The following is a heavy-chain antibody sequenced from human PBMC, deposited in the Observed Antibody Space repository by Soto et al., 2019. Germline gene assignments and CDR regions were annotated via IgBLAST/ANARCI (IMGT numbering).Heavy chain of an antibody. CDR1: GGSISSYY. D-gene: IGHD5-18*01. CDR3: AREDRDPGYSYGLNWFDP. V-gene: IGHV4-59*01. J-gene: IGHJ5*02. Sequence: SETLSLTCTVSGGSISSYYWSWIRQPPGKGLEWIGYIYYSGSTNYNPSLKSRVTRSVDTSKNQFSLKLSSVTAADTAVYYCAREDRDPGYSYGLNWFDPWGQGTLVTVSS. CDR2: IYYSGST.